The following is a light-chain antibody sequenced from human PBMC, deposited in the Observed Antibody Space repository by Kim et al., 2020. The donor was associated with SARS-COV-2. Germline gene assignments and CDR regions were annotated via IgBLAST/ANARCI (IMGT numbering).Light chain of an antibody. CDR1: QGIGRD. V-gene: IGKV1-6*01. Sequence: AIQVTQSPSSLSASVGDTVTITCRASQGIGRDLAWYQQKPGTAPTLLIFLTSKLHTGVPSRFSGSSSGADFTLTITSLQTEDFATYYCIQDYDFPWTFGQGTKVDIK. CDR2: LTS. J-gene: IGKJ1*01. CDR3: IQDYDFPWT.